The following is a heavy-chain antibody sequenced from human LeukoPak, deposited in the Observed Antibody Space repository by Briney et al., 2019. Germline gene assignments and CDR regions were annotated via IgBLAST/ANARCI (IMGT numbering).Heavy chain of an antibody. J-gene: IGHJ6*03. V-gene: IGHV4-38-2*02. Sequence: PSETLSLTCTVSGYSISSGYYWGWIRQPPGKGLEWIGSIYHSGSTYYNPSLKSRVTISVDTSKNQFSPKLSSVTAADTAVYYCASDPGYSYGTPMDVWGKGTTVTVSS. CDR3: ASDPGYSYGTPMDV. CDR1: GYSISSGYY. CDR2: IYHSGST. D-gene: IGHD5-18*01.